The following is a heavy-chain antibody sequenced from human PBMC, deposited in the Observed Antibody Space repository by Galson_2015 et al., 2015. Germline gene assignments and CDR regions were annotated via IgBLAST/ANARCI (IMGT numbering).Heavy chain of an antibody. CDR3: ARDGSGSYGFDY. D-gene: IGHD1-26*01. V-gene: IGHV3-21*01. CDR2: ISSSGSYI. J-gene: IGHJ4*02. CDR1: GFTFSSYG. Sequence: SLRLSCAASGFTFSSYGMNWVRQAPGKGLEWVSSISSSGSYIYYADSVKGRFTISRDNAKNTLYLQMNSLRAEDTAVDYCARDGSGSYGFDYWGQGTLVTVSS.